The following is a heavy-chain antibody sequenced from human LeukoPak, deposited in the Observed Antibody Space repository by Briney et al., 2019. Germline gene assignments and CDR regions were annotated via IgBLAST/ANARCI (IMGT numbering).Heavy chain of an antibody. V-gene: IGHV3-23*01. CDR1: GSTFSSYA. D-gene: IGHD3-22*01. CDR3: AKVTRIQQYYYDSSGYYYLDY. Sequence: HPGGSLRLSCAASGSTFSSYAMSWVRQAPGKGLEWVSAISGSGGSTYYADSVKGRFTISRDNSKNTLYLQMNSLRAEDTAVYYCAKVTRIQQYYYDSSGYYYLDYWGQGTLVTVSS. CDR2: ISGSGGST. J-gene: IGHJ4*02.